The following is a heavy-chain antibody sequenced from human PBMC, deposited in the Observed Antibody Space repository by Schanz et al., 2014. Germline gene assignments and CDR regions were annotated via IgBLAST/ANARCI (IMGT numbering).Heavy chain of an antibody. D-gene: IGHD1-26*01. CDR3: ARDSGSHYVVDY. J-gene: IGHJ4*02. CDR2: ISRSSSTI. CDR1: GFTFSDYY. V-gene: IGHV3-11*04. Sequence: PGGSLRLSCAASGFTFSDYYMAWIRQAPGKGLEWVSYISRSSSTIYYADSVRGRFTISRDNAKNSLYLQMNSLRAEDTAVYYCARDSGSHYVVDYWGQGTLVTVSS.